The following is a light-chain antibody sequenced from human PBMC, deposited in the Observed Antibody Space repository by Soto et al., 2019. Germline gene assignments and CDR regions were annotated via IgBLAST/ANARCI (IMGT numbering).Light chain of an antibody. CDR1: SSDVGGYNY. CDR3: CSYAGSYTRV. J-gene: IGLJ1*01. Sequence: QTVLTQPRSVSGSPGQSVTISCTGTSSDVGGYNYVSWYQQHPGNAPKLMIYDVGKRPSGIPDRFSGSKSDNTASLTISGLQAEDEADYYCCSYAGSYTRVFGTGTRSPS. V-gene: IGLV2-11*01. CDR2: DVG.